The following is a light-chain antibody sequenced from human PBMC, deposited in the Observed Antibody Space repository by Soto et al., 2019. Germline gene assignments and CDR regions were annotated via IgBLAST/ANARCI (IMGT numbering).Light chain of an antibody. CDR2: HAS. Sequence: EILLTQSPGTLSLSPGRRATLSCRASKSVTNNKLAWYQQKPGQPPRLLIYHASSRATGIPDRFSGSGAGTDFTLTISRLEPEDSAVYYCQQYGSSYVTFGQGTKLEIK. V-gene: IGKV3-20*01. CDR1: KSVTNNK. J-gene: IGKJ2*01. CDR3: QQYGSSYVT.